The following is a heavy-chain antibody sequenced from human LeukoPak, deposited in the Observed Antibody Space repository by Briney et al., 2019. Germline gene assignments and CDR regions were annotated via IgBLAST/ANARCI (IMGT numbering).Heavy chain of an antibody. CDR3: AREAVGDAFEI. J-gene: IGHJ3*02. CDR2: IYSSVST. D-gene: IGHD4-23*01. V-gene: IGHV4-4*08. Sequence: PSETLSLTCTVSGGSITTYYWNWIRQPPGKGLEWIGYIYSSVSTNYNPSLKSRVTIPVDTSKNQFSLKLSSVTAADTAVYYCAREAVGDAFEIWGQGTIVTVSS. CDR1: GGSITTYY.